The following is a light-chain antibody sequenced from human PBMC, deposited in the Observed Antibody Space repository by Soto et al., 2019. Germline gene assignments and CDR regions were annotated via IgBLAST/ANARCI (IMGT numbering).Light chain of an antibody. CDR2: GAS. J-gene: IGKJ2*01. CDR3: HQADSFPLT. CDR1: QDISSS. V-gene: IGKV1-12*01. Sequence: DIQMTQSPSSVSASVGDRVTITCRASQDISSSLAWYQQKPGKPPKLLIYGASSLQTSVPSRFVGSGSRTEFTRTITSLQPEDLATYCCHQADSFPLTFGQGTNLEI.